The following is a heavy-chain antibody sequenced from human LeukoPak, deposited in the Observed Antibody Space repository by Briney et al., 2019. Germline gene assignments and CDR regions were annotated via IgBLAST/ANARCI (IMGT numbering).Heavy chain of an antibody. CDR3: ARVRIAARPFYDY. D-gene: IGHD6-6*01. CDR2: ISSSSSSYI. Sequence: GGSLRLSCAASGFTFSSYSMNWVRQAPGKGLEWVSSISSSSSSYIYYADSVKGRFTISRDNAKNSLYLQMNSLRAEDTAVYYCARVRIAARPFYDYWGQGTLVTVSS. J-gene: IGHJ4*02. CDR1: GFTFSSYS. V-gene: IGHV3-21*01.